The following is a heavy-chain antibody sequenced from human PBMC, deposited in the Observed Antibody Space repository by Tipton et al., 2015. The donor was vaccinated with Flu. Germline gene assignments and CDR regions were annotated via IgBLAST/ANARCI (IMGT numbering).Heavy chain of an antibody. CDR3: ARFAGGP. Sequence: SLRLSCAASEFTFSTYEMSWVRQAPGKGLEWVSYIDGSGTTIYYAESVKGRFTISRDNARNSLYLQMNSLRAEDTAVYHCARFAGGPWGQGTLVTVSS. CDR2: IDGSGTTI. J-gene: IGHJ5*02. CDR1: EFTFSTYE. V-gene: IGHV3-48*03. D-gene: IGHD3-16*01.